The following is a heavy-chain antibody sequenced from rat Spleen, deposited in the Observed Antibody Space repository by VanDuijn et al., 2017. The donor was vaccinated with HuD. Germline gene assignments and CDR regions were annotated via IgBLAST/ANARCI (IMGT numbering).Heavy chain of an antibody. CDR3: ARLGEG. V-gene: IGHV2S12*01. J-gene: IGHJ2*01. Sequence: QVQLRESGPGLVQPSQTLSLTCTVSGFSLTNNGVNWVRQPPGKGLEWIAAISTGGNTYYNSGLKSRLGISRDTSKSQVFLKMNSLQTEDTAMYFCARLGEGWGQGVMVTVSS. CDR2: ISTGGNT. CDR1: GFSLTNNG. D-gene: IGHD4-6*01.